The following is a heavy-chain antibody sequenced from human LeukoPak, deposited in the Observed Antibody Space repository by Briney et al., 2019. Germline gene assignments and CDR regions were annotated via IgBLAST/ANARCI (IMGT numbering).Heavy chain of an antibody. Sequence: SGPTLVKPSETLSLTCTVSGGSISSYYWSWIRQPPGKGLEWTAYISDIGSINYNPSLKSRVTISLDTSKNQFSLKLSSVTAADTAVYYCAGHHPRNTVDFWGQGTLVTVSS. V-gene: IGHV4-59*08. CDR1: GGSISSYY. CDR2: ISDIGSI. D-gene: IGHD2-8*02. J-gene: IGHJ4*02. CDR3: AGHHPRNTVDF.